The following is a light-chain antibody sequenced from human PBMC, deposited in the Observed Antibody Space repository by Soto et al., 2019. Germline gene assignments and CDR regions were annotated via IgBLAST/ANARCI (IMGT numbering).Light chain of an antibody. CDR2: GAS. V-gene: IGKV1-27*01. CDR1: QDISNF. CDR3: QKYYSVPWT. J-gene: IGKJ1*01. Sequence: DIQMTQSPSSLSASVEDRVTITCRASQDISNFLAWYQQKPGKVPKLLIYGASTLQSGVPSRFSGSGSGTDFTLAISSLQPEDVATYYCQKYYSVPWTFGQGTKVEIK.